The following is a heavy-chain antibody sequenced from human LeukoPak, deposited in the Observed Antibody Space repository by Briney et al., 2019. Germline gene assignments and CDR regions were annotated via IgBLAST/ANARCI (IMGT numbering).Heavy chain of an antibody. V-gene: IGHV3-7*01. Sequence: GGSLRLSCVASGFTFSSYAMSWVRQAPGKGLEWVANIKQDGSEKYYVDSVKGRFTISRDNAKNSLYLQMNSLRAEDTAVYYCARIRARPFGSSSGQPAYYYYGMDVWGQGTTVTVSS. CDR3: ARIRARPFGSSSGQPAYYYYGMDV. D-gene: IGHD6-19*01. CDR1: GFTFSSYA. CDR2: IKQDGSEK. J-gene: IGHJ6*02.